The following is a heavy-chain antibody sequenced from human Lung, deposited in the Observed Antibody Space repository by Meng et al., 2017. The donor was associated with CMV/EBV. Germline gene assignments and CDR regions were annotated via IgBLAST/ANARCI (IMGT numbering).Heavy chain of an antibody. CDR1: GGSISSSNW. CDR2: IYHSGST. Sequence: QAQLQAWGPGLVKPSGTLSLTFAVSGGSISSSNWWSWVRQPPGKGVEWIGEIYHSGSTNYNPSLKSRVTISVDKSKNQFSLKLSSVTAADTAVYYCASFPPPGKQWLVTDYWGQGTLVTVS. D-gene: IGHD6-19*01. J-gene: IGHJ4*02. V-gene: IGHV4-4*02. CDR3: ASFPPPGKQWLVTDY.